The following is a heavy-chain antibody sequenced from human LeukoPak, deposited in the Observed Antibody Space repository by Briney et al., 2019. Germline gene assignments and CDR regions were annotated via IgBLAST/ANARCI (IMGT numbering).Heavy chain of an antibody. CDR3: AREMGLNIVATFGY. J-gene: IGHJ4*02. CDR2: ISSSGIGT. Sequence: GGSLRLSCAASGFTFGCYAMSWVRQAPGQGLEWVSSISSSGIGTYYADSVKGRFTLSRDNSKNTLYLQMNSLRAEDTAVYYCAREMGLNIVATFGYWGQGTLVTVSS. V-gene: IGHV3-23*01. CDR1: GFTFGCYA. D-gene: IGHD5-12*01.